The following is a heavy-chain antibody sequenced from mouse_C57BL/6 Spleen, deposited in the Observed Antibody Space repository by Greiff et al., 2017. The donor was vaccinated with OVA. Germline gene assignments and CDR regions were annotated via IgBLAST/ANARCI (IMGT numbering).Heavy chain of an antibody. CDR2: INPNNGGT. Sequence: VQLQQSGPELVKPGASVKMSCKASGYTFTDYNMHWVKQSHGKSLEWIGYINPNNGGTSYNQKFKGKATLTVNKSSSTAYMELRSLTSEDSAVYYCARNPSTMVTTKGGYYAMDYWGQGTSVTVSS. J-gene: IGHJ4*01. V-gene: IGHV1-22*01. D-gene: IGHD2-2*01. CDR3: ARNPSTMVTTKGGYYAMDY. CDR1: GYTFTDYN.